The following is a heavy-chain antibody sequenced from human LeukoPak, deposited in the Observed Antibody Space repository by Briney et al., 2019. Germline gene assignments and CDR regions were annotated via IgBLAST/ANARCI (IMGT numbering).Heavy chain of an antibody. Sequence: SETLSLTXAVSGYYISSGYYWDWVRKPPGKGLERVGSIYHSGSTYYNPSLKSRVTISVDTSKNQFSLKLSSATAADTAVYYCARPANYDYFDYWGQGTLVTVSS. D-gene: IGHD3-16*01. CDR3: ARPANYDYFDY. CDR1: GYYISSGYY. J-gene: IGHJ4*02. V-gene: IGHV4-38-2*01. CDR2: IYHSGST.